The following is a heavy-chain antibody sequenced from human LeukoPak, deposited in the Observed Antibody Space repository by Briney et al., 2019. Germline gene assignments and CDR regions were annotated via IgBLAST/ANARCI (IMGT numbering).Heavy chain of an antibody. CDR1: GFTFSSYW. J-gene: IGHJ4*02. Sequence: GGSLRLSCAASGFTFSSYWMHWVRQAPGKGLVWVSRINIDGSTTIYADSVKGRFTISRDNAKNTLYLQMNSLRAEDTAVYYCARGPQPWGQGTLVTVSS. CDR3: ARGPQP. V-gene: IGHV3-74*01. D-gene: IGHD1-1*01. CDR2: INIDGSTT.